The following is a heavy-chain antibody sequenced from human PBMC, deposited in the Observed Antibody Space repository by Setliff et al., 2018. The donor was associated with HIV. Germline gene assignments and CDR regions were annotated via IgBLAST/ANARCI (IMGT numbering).Heavy chain of an antibody. Sequence: PSETLSLTCTVSGDPISSGDYYWSWVRQPPGKGLEWIGNIYYSGTTYYSPSLKSRVTISVNKSKNQFSLKLRSVTAADTAVYYCARASTASAMVQDVPAIWGQGTMVTVSS. V-gene: IGHV4-30-4*08. CDR3: ARASTASAMVQDVPAI. D-gene: IGHD5-18*01. J-gene: IGHJ3*02. CDR2: IYYSGTT. CDR1: GDPISSGDYY.